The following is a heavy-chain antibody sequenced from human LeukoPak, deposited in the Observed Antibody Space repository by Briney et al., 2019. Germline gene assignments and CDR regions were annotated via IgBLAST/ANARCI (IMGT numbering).Heavy chain of an antibody. CDR2: IKSKTDGGTT. V-gene: IGHV3-15*01. CDR3: TTDDQGIAAAGTGFDY. D-gene: IGHD6-13*01. CDR1: GFTFSGYS. Sequence: GGSLRLSCVLSGFTFSGYSMIWVRQAPGKGLEWVGRIKSKTDGGTTDYAAPVKGRFTISRDDSKNTLYLQMNSLKTEDTAVYYCTTDDQGIAAAGTGFDYWGQGTLVTVSS. J-gene: IGHJ4*02.